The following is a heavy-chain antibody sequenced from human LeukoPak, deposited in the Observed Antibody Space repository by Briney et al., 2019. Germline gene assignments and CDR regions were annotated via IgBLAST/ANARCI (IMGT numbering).Heavy chain of an antibody. CDR1: GFTFSGSA. CDR2: IRSRANSYVP. V-gene: IGHV3-73*01. D-gene: IGHD2-2*01. J-gene: IGHJ6*02. Sequence: GGSLRLSCAASGFTFSGSAMHWVRQASGKGLEWVGCIRSRANSYVPAYAAAVTGRFIISRDDSSTTAYLQMNSLTTEDTAVYYCTRHSDTYCSRANCYVDNFYGLDVWGQGTRVTVSS. CDR3: TRHSDTYCSRANCYVDNFYGLDV.